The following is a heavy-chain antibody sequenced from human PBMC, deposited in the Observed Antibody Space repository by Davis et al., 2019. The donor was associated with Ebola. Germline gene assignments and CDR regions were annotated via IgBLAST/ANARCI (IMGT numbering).Heavy chain of an antibody. J-gene: IGHJ6*02. CDR1: GYSFTSYW. CDR3: ARHQGVGARHGMDV. Sequence: GESLKISCTGSGYSFTSYWISWVRQMPGKGLEWMGRIDPSDSYTNYSPSFQGQVTISADKSISTAYLQWSSLKASDTAMYYCARHQGVGARHGMDVWGQGTTVTVSS. CDR2: IDPSDSYT. D-gene: IGHD1-26*01. V-gene: IGHV5-10-1*04.